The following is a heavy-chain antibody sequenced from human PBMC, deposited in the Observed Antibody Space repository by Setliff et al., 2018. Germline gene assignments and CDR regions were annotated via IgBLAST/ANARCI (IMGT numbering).Heavy chain of an antibody. J-gene: IGHJ4*02. CDR2: INGGNGNT. D-gene: IGHD3-3*01. CDR3: ARARSWSGGPYYFDN. V-gene: IGHV1-3*01. CDR1: GYSFSTYA. Sequence: ASVKVSCKASGYSFSTYAMHWVRQAPGQRLEWMGWINGGNGNTKYSQKFQGRVTMTRNTSISTAYMDLSSLRFEDTAVYYCARARSWSGGPYYFDNWGQGTLVTVSS.